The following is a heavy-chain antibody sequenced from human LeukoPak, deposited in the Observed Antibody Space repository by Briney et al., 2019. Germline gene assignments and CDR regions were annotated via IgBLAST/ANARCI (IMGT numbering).Heavy chain of an antibody. CDR1: GFTFSSFP. J-gene: IGHJ3*02. V-gene: IGHV3-23*01. CDR2: ISGSGGST. CDR3: AKDTNYYDSSGYYPDAFDI. D-gene: IGHD3-22*01. Sequence: GGSLRLSCAASGFTFSSFPMSWVRQAPGKGLEWVSAISGSGGSTYYADSVKGRFTISRDNSKNTLYLQMNSLRAEDTAVYYCAKDTNYYDSSGYYPDAFDIWGQGTMVTVSS.